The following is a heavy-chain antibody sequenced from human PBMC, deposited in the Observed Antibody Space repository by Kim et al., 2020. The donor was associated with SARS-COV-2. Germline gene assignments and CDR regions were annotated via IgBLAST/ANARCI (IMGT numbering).Heavy chain of an antibody. V-gene: IGHV4-59*01. J-gene: IGHJ4*02. Sequence: SQTLSLTCTVSGDSISYYYCSWIRQLPGKGLEWIGYIYYGGSTNYNPSLKSRVTISLDTSKNQFSLELTSVTAADTAMYYCARSEGRSSGRECDYWGEG. CDR2: IYYGGST. CDR1: GDSISYYY. CDR3: ARSEGRSSGRECDY. D-gene: IGHD6-13*01.